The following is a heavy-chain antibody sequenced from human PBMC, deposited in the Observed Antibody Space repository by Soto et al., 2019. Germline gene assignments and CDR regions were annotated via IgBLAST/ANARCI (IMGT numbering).Heavy chain of an antibody. CDR1: GYSFTSYW. Sequence: GESLKISCKVSGYSFTSYWIGWVRQMPGKGLELMGIIYPGDSDTRYSPSFQGQVTISADKSINTAYLQWSSLEASDTAMYYWARPRLGSPYYDSGDYYFLDAFDIWGQGTMVTVSS. CDR2: IYPGDSDT. J-gene: IGHJ3*02. V-gene: IGHV5-51*01. D-gene: IGHD3-22*01. CDR3: ARPRLGSPYYDSGDYYFLDAFDI.